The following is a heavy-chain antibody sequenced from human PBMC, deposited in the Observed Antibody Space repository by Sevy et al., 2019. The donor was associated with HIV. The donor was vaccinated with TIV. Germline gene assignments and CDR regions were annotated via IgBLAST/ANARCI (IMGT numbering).Heavy chain of an antibody. J-gene: IGHJ4*02. CDR1: GGSISSYF. Sequence: SETLSLTCTVSGGSISSYFWSWIRQPPGKGLEWIGYIYYTGSTNYNPSLKSRVTISVDTSKNQFSLKLTSVTAADTAVYYCARETHWEDYDRSDYYLKENYFDYWGQGTLVTVSS. D-gene: IGHD3-22*01. V-gene: IGHV4-59*01. CDR2: IYYTGST. CDR3: ARETHWEDYDRSDYYLKENYFDY.